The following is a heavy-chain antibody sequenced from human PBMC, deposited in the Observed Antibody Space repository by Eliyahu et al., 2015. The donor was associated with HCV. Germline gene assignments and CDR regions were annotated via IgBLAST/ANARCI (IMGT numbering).Heavy chain of an antibody. CDR3: ATSEAIRMFADGPHPDYYYSAMDV. D-gene: IGHD3-3*02. CDR2: INPIRARA. J-gene: IGHJ6*02. Sequence: QVQLVQSGAEVKKPGSSVKVSCKASGATFGRYAISWVRQAPGQGLDWMGRINPIRARANYAQNFQGRVTITADISTTTAYMELTSLRSDDTAVYYCATSEAIRMFADGPHPDYYYSAMDVWGQGTPVTVSS. V-gene: IGHV1-69*04. CDR1: GATFGRYA.